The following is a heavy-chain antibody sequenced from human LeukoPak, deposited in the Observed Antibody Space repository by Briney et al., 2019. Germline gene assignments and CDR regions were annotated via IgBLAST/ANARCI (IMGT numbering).Heavy chain of an antibody. J-gene: IGHJ4*02. CDR3: AKDDYDSSGSRYDY. V-gene: IGHV3-23*01. Sequence: GGSLRLSCAASGFTFSSYAMSWVRQAPGKGLEWVSAISGSGGTTYYPDSVKGRFTISRDNSKNTLYLQMNSLRAKDTAVYYCAKDDYDSSGSRYDYWGQGTLVTVSS. CDR2: ISGSGGTT. D-gene: IGHD3-22*01. CDR1: GFTFSSYA.